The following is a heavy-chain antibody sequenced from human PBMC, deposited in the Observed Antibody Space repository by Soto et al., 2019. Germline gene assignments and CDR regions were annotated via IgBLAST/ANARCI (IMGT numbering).Heavy chain of an antibody. CDR2: INQSSGDT. D-gene: IGHD1-1*01. Sequence: QVQMVQSGSEVKKPGASVKISCKASGYTFINYYLHWVRLAPGQGLEWLGMINQSSGDTTSAQKFQARVTMTRGSSPRTVDLDLSSLRSDDTAVYYCARSTDRYYFDYWGHGTLVTVSS. J-gene: IGHJ4*01. CDR1: GYTFINYY. CDR3: ARSTDRYYFDY. V-gene: IGHV1-46*01.